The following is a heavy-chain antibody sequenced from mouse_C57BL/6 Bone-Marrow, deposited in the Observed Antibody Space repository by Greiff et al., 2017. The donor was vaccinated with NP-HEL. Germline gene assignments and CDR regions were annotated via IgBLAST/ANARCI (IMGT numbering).Heavy chain of an antibody. CDR1: GYTFTSYW. V-gene: IGHV1-55*01. Sequence: QVHVKQPGAELVKPGASVKMSCKASGYTFTSYWITWVKQRPGQGLEWIGDIYPGSGSTNYNEKFKSKATLTVDTSSSTAYMQLSSLTSEDSAVYYCARDYGSSYPAWFAYWGQGTLVTVSA. D-gene: IGHD1-1*01. J-gene: IGHJ3*01. CDR3: ARDYGSSYPAWFAY. CDR2: IYPGSGST.